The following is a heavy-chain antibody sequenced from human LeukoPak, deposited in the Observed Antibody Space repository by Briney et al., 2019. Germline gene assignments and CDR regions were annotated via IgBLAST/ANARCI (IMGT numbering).Heavy chain of an antibody. CDR3: TRPHDGSSGTDRYNWFDP. V-gene: IGHV3-73*01. J-gene: IGHJ5*02. CDR2: IRSKANSYAT. CDR1: GFTFSGSA. D-gene: IGHD6-25*01. Sequence: GGSLKLSCAASGFTFSGSAMHWVRQASGKGLEWVGRIRSKANSYATAYAASVKGRFTISRDDSKNTAYLQMNSLKTEDTAVYYCTRPHDGSSGTDRYNWFDPWGQGTLVTVSS.